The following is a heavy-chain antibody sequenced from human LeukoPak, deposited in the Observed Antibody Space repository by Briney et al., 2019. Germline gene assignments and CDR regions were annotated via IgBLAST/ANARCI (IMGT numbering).Heavy chain of an antibody. CDR3: AKVVTPVGGWFDP. D-gene: IGHD4-23*01. CDR1: GGSFSGYY. V-gene: IGHV4-34*01. CDR2: INHSGST. J-gene: IGHJ5*02. Sequence: SETLSLTCAVYGGSFSGYYWSWIRQPPGKGLEWIGEINHSGSTNYNPSLKSRVTTSVDTSKNQFSLKLSSVTAADTAVYYCAKVVTPVGGWFDPWGQGTLVTVSS.